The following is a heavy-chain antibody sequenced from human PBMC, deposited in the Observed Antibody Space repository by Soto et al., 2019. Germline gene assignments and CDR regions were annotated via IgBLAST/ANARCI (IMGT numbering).Heavy chain of an antibody. V-gene: IGHV4-39*01. CDR1: GGSISSSSYY. D-gene: IGHD2-2*02. Sequence: SETLSLTCTVSGGSISSSSYYWGWIRQPPGKGLEWIGSIYYSGSTYYNPSLKSRVTISVDTSKNQFSLKLSSVTAADTAVYYCARLAVVVVPAAIRQGAFDIWGQGTMVTVSS. CDR3: ARLAVVVVPAAIRQGAFDI. J-gene: IGHJ3*02. CDR2: IYYSGST.